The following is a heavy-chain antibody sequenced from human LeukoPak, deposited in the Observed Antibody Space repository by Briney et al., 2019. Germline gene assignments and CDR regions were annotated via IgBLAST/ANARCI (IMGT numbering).Heavy chain of an antibody. CDR2: IWYGGSNK. CDR1: GFTFSSYG. J-gene: IGHJ4*02. V-gene: IGHV3-33*01. CDR3: ARDLCSSTSCYAFYLDY. D-gene: IGHD2-2*01. Sequence: PGGSLRLSCAASGFTFSSYGMHWVRQAPGKGLEWVAVIWYGGSNKYYADSVKGRFTISRDNSKNTLYLQMNSLRAEDTAVYYCARDLCSSTSCYAFYLDYWGQGTLVTVSS.